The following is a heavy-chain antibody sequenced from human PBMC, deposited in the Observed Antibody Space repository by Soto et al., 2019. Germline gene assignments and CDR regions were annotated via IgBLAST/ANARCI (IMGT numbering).Heavy chain of an antibody. Sequence: GGSLRLSCAASGFTFISYAMSWVRQAPGKGLEWVSAISGSGGSTYYADSVKGRFTISRDNSKNTLYLQMNSLRAEDTAVYYCAKASGIAVAGTGGYWGQGTLVTVSS. CDR2: ISGSGGST. CDR3: AKASGIAVAGTGGY. CDR1: GFTFISYA. J-gene: IGHJ4*02. D-gene: IGHD6-19*01. V-gene: IGHV3-23*01.